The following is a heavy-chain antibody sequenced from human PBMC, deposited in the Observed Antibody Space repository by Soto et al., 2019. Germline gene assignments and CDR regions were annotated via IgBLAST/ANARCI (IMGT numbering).Heavy chain of an antibody. J-gene: IGHJ4*02. CDR1: GGTFSSYA. D-gene: IGHD6-13*01. Sequence: SVKVSCKASGGTFSSYAISWVRQAPGQGLEWMGGIIPIFGTANYAQKFQGRVTITADESTSTAYMELSSLRSEDTAVYYCARDITAAAGTPSFGYWGQGTLVTVSS. CDR2: IIPIFGTA. V-gene: IGHV1-69*13. CDR3: ARDITAAAGTPSFGY.